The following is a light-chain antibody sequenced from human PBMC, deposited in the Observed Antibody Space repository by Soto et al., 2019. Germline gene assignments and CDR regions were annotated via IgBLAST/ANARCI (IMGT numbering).Light chain of an antibody. CDR2: EAT. V-gene: IGKV1D-12*01. CDR3: QQANSFPIT. J-gene: IGKJ5*01. Sequence: DIQMTQSKSSVSASVGGTVTGTCGASQGLKFLAWYQHKPGKAPRLLIYEATNLQSGVPPRFSGSGSGTDFTPTISSLQPEDFATYSCQQANSFPITFGQGTRVEIK. CDR1: QGLKF.